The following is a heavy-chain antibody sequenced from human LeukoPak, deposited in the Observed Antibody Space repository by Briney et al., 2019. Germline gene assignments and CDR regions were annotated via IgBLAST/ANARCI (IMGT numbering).Heavy chain of an antibody. Sequence: GGSLRLSCAASGFTFSSYWMSWVRQAPGKGLEWVANIKQDGSEKYYVDSVKGRFTISRDNAKNSLYLQMNSLRAEDTAVYYCAKGTKPLEWLSTVDYWGQGTLVTVSS. CDR3: AKGTKPLEWLSTVDY. V-gene: IGHV3-7*01. CDR2: IKQDGSEK. J-gene: IGHJ4*02. D-gene: IGHD3-3*01. CDR1: GFTFSSYW.